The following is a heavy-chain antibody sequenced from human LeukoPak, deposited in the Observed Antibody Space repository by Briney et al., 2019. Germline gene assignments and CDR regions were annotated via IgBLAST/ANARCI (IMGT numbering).Heavy chain of an antibody. Sequence: PGRSLRLSCAASGFTFSSYGMHWVRQAPGKGLEWVAVISYDGSNKYYADSVKGRLTISRDNSKNTLYLQMNSLRAEDTAVYYCAKDRGSGWFDPWGQGTLVTVSS. D-gene: IGHD3-16*01. V-gene: IGHV3-30*18. CDR3: AKDRGSGWFDP. CDR2: ISYDGSNK. CDR1: GFTFSSYG. J-gene: IGHJ5*02.